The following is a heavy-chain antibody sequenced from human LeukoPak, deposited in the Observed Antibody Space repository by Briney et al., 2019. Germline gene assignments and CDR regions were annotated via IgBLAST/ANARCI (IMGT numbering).Heavy chain of an antibody. J-gene: IGHJ4*02. Sequence: GGSLRLSCAASGFTFSEYYMSWGRQAPGKGLGWGSYISSSSSYTNYADSVKGRFTISRDNAKNSLYLQMNSLRAEDTAVYYCARVVGATLVDYWGQGTLVTVSS. CDR1: GFTFSEYY. V-gene: IGHV3-11*06. CDR2: ISSSSSYT. CDR3: ARVVGATLVDY. D-gene: IGHD1-26*01.